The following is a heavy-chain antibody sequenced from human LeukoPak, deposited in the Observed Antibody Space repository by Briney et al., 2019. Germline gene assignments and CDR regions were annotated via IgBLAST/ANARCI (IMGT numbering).Heavy chain of an antibody. D-gene: IGHD3-3*01. CDR2: ISSSSSYI. J-gene: IGHJ4*02. CDR1: GFTFSSYW. Sequence: PGGSLRLSCAASGFTFSSYWMSWVRQAPGKGLEWVSSISSSSSYIYYADSVKGRFTISRDNAKNSLYLQMNSLRAEDTAVYYCARDLEGRFLEWDYWGQGTLVTVSS. V-gene: IGHV3-21*01. CDR3: ARDLEGRFLEWDY.